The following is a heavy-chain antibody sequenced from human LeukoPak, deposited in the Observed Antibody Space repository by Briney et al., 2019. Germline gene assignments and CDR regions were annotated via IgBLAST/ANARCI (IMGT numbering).Heavy chain of an antibody. CDR2: INPDTGGT. CDR3: AREGRGLLKYYFDY. J-gene: IGHJ4*02. D-gene: IGHD3-10*01. Sequence: ASVKVSCKSSGYSFTGYYIHWVRQAPGQGLEWMGRINPDTGGTNYAQKFQGRVTLTRDTSISTAYMELTRLKSDDTAVYSCAREGRGLLKYYFDYWGQGTLVTVSS. CDR1: GYSFTGYY. V-gene: IGHV1-2*06.